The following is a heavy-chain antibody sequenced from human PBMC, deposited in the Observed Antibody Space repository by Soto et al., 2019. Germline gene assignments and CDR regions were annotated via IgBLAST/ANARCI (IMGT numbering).Heavy chain of an antibody. V-gene: IGHV3-23*01. CDR3: AKDLLGRGIVVVVADPSDY. J-gene: IGHJ4*02. CDR2: ISGSGGST. CDR1: GFTFSSYA. D-gene: IGHD2-15*01. Sequence: EVQLLESGGGLVQPGVSLRLSCAASGFTFSSYAMSWVRQAPGKGLEWVSAISGSGGSTYYADSVKGRFTISRDKSKNTLYLQMNSLRAEDTAVYYCAKDLLGRGIVVVVADPSDYWGQGTLVTVSS.